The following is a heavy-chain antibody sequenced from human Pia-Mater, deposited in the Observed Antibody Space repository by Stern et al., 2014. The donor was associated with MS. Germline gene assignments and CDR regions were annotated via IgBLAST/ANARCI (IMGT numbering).Heavy chain of an antibody. D-gene: IGHD2-2*01. CDR1: GGSISSGGYF. J-gene: IGHJ5*01. CDR3: ARKGAIVPAAIENWFDS. Sequence: QLQLQESGPGLVKPSQTLSLTCTVSGGSISSGGYFWSWIRQHPGKGLEWIGFIYHSGSTYYHPSLKSRLTISVDTSKNQFSLNLSSVTAADTAVYYCARKGAIVPAAIENWFDSWGQGTLVTVSS. CDR2: IYHSGST. V-gene: IGHV4-31*03.